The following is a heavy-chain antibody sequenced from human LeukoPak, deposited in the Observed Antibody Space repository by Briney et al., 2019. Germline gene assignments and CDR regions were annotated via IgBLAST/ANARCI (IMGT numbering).Heavy chain of an antibody. V-gene: IGHV3-23*01. CDR1: AFTFSSYA. D-gene: IGHD2-2*01. CDR2: ISGSDGRT. J-gene: IGHJ5*02. CDR3: AKGLENQLLCVGLGWFDP. Sequence: GASLRLSCAASAFTFSSYAMSWVRQAPGKGLEWVSAISGSDGRTYYADSVKGRFTISRDNSKNTLYLQMNSLRAEDTAVYYCAKGLENQLLCVGLGWFDPWGQGTLVTVSS.